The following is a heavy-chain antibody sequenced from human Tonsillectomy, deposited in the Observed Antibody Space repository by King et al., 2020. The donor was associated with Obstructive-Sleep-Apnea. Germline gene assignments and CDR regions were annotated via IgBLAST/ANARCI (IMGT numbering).Heavy chain of an antibody. Sequence: LQLQESGPGLVKPSETLSLTCTVSGGSISSSSYWGWIRQPPGKGLEWIGHIYYSGSTYYIPSLKSRVTISVDTSKNQFSLELNSVTAADTAVYYCARSDRDIAMGLFDYWGQGTLVTVSS. V-gene: IGHV4-39*07. D-gene: IGHD5-18*01. J-gene: IGHJ4*02. CDR3: ARSDRDIAMGLFDY. CDR2: IYYSGST. CDR1: GGSISSSSY.